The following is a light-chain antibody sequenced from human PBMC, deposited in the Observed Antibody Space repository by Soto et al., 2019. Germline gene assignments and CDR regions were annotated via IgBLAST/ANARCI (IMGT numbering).Light chain of an antibody. Sequence: EIVLTHSPATLSLYQGERATLSCRASQSVGSSLAWYQQKLGKAPRLLIYAASDRATGIPGRFSGSGSGTDFTLIISSLEPEDFAFYYCQQGNTWPWTFGQGTKVDI. CDR3: QQGNTWPWT. CDR2: AAS. V-gene: IGKV3-11*01. CDR1: QSVGSS. J-gene: IGKJ1*01.